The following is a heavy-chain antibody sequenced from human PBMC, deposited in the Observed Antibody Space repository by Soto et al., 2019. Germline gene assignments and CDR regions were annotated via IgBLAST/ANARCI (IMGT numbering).Heavy chain of an antibody. Sequence: QVQLVESGGGVVQPGRSLRLSCAASGFTFSSYAMHWVRQAPGKGMAWVAVISYDGSNKYYADSVKGGCTISRDNAKNTLHLQMNSLRAEDTAVDYVARYGKGGRTPDSSTLTCYYGMDVCGQGTTVTVSS. CDR1: GFTFSSYA. CDR2: ISYDGSNK. V-gene: IGHV3-30-3*01. D-gene: IGHD6-13*01. CDR3: ARYGKGGRTPDSSTLTCYYGMDV. J-gene: IGHJ6*02.